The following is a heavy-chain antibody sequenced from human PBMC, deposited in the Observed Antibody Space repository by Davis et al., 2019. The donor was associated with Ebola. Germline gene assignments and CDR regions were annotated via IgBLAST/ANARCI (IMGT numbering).Heavy chain of an antibody. CDR3: AKECSGGSCLAAFDI. Sequence: PGGSLRLSCAASGFTFSSYSMNWVRQAPGKGLEWVSGISWNSGSIGYADSVKGRFTISRDNAKNSLYLQMNSLRAEDTALYYCAKECSGGSCLAAFDIWGQGTMVTVSS. CDR1: GFTFSSYS. J-gene: IGHJ3*02. D-gene: IGHD2-15*01. CDR2: ISWNSGSI. V-gene: IGHV3-9*01.